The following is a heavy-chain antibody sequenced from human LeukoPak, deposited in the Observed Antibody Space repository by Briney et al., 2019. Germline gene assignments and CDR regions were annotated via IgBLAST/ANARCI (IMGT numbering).Heavy chain of an antibody. CDR1: GFTFSSYG. J-gene: IGHJ3*02. CDR2: ISGSGGST. CDR3: AKDIGIVVVITTQQGNDAFDI. V-gene: IGHV3-23*01. Sequence: GGSLRLSCAASGFTFSSYGMSWVRQAPGKGLEWASAISGSGGSTYYADSVKGRFTISRDNSKNTLYLQMNSLRAEDTAVYYCAKDIGIVVVITTQQGNDAFDIWGQGTMVTVSS. D-gene: IGHD3-22*01.